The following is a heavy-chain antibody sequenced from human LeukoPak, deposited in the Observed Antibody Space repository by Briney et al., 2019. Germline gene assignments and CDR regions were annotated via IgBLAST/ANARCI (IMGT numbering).Heavy chain of an antibody. CDR2: IYYSGST. CDR3: ARRDDFWSGYADY. Sequence: SETLSLTCTVSGGSISSSSYYWGWIRQLPGKGLEWIGSIYYSGSTYYNPSLKSRVTISVDTSKNQFSLKLSSVTAADTAVYYCARRDDFWSGYADYWGQGTLVTVSS. J-gene: IGHJ4*02. D-gene: IGHD3-3*01. CDR1: GGSISSSSYY. V-gene: IGHV4-39*01.